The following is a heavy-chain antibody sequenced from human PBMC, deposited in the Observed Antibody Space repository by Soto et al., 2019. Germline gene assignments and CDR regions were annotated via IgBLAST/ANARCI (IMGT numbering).Heavy chain of an antibody. CDR2: IYHSGST. J-gene: IGHJ4*02. V-gene: IGHV4-30-2*01. CDR3: AREDIGTFDY. Sequence: SETLSLTCAVSGGSISSGGYSWSWIRQPPGKGLEWIGYIYHSGSTYYNPSLKSRVTISVDRSKNQFSLKLSSVTAADTAVYYCAREDIGTFDYWGQGTLVTVSS. D-gene: IGHD1-1*01. CDR1: GGSISSGGYS.